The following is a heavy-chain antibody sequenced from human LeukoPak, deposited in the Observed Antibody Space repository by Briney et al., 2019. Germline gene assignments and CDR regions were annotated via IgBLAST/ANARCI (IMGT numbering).Heavy chain of an antibody. D-gene: IGHD1-26*01. CDR1: GYTFTSFG. V-gene: IGHV1-18*01. Sequence: ASVKVSCKASGYTFTSFGISWVRQAPGQGLEWVGWISAYNCHTNSAQKLQGRVTMTTDTSTSTASMELTSLTSDDTAVYYCARDQVVGATAGTFDYWGQGTLVTVSS. CDR3: ARDQVVGATAGTFDY. CDR2: ISAYNCHT. J-gene: IGHJ4*02.